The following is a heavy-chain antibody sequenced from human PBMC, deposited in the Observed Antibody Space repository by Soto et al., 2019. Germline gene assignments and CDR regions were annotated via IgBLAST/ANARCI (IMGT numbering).Heavy chain of an antibody. Sequence: EVQLVESGGGLVQPGGCLRLSCSASGFTFSTFGMTWVRQAPGKGLEWVANINAGGSEKNYVDSVKGRFTVSRDNAKNSLYLQLGSLRAEETAVYYCVVGGHDDYFGQGTLVTVSS. J-gene: IGHJ4*02. D-gene: IGHD2-15*01. CDR2: INAGGSEK. CDR3: VVGGHDDY. CDR1: GFTFSTFG. V-gene: IGHV3-7*03.